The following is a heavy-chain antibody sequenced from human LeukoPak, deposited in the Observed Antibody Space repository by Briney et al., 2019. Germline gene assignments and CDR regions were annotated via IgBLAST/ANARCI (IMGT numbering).Heavy chain of an antibody. CDR1: GFTFNSYN. CDR2: ISGSGGST. Sequence: GGSLRLSCAASGFTFNSYNMNWVRQVPGKGLEWVSAISGSGGSTYYADSVKGRFTISRDNSKNTLYLQMNSLRAEDTAVYYCAKDLSGSYGYWGQGTLVTVSS. CDR3: AKDLSGSYGY. V-gene: IGHV3-23*01. D-gene: IGHD1-26*01. J-gene: IGHJ4*02.